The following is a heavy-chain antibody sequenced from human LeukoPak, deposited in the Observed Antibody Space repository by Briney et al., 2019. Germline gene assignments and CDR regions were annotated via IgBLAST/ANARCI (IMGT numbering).Heavy chain of an antibody. D-gene: IGHD2-2*02. CDR2: IYYSGST. CDR1: GGSISSSSYY. Sequence: PSETLSLTCTVSGGSISSSSYYWGWIRQPPGKGLEWIGSIYYSGSTYYNPSLKSRVTMSVDTSKNQFSLKLSSVTAADTAVYYCARERNLGYCSSTSCYMWARGYYYYYGMDVWGQGTTVTVSS. J-gene: IGHJ6*02. CDR3: ARERNLGYCSSTSCYMWARGYYYYYGMDV. V-gene: IGHV4-39*07.